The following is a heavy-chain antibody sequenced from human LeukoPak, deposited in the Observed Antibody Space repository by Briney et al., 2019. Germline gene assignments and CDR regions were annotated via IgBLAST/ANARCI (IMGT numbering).Heavy chain of an antibody. J-gene: IGHJ3*02. CDR2: ISPSTSYI. Sequence: GGSLRLSCAASGFTFSSYSMNWVRQAPGKGLEWVSSISPSTSYIYYADSVKGRFTISTDNAKNSVYLQMNSLRDEDTAVYYCARDRAYAFDNWGQGTMVTVSS. CDR1: GFTFSSYS. CDR3: ARDRAYAFDN. D-gene: IGHD3-10*01. V-gene: IGHV3-21*01.